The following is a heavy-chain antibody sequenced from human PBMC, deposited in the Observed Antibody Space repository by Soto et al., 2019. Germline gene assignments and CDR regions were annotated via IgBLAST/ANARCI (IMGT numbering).Heavy chain of an antibody. CDR2: IIPIFGTA. CDR1: GGTFSSYA. Sequence: GASVKVSCKASGGTFSSYAISWVRQAPGQGLEWMGGIIPIFGTANYAQKFQGRVTITADKSTSTAYMELSSLRSEDTAVYYCARGYCSSTSCYRFPFDAFDIWGQGTMVTVSS. J-gene: IGHJ3*02. D-gene: IGHD2-2*01. CDR3: ARGYCSSTSCYRFPFDAFDI. V-gene: IGHV1-69*06.